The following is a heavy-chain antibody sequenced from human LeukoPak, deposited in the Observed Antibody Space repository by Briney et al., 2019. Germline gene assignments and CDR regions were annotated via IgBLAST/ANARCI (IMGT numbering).Heavy chain of an antibody. J-gene: IGHJ4*02. CDR3: VKSPHASSSYFDY. D-gene: IGHD6-13*01. Sequence: GGSLRLSCSASGFTFSSFAMHWVRQAPGKGLEYVSAIKSNGDITDYADSVKGRFTISRDNSKNTLYLQMSSLRAEDTAIYYCVKSPHASSSYFDYWGQGTLVTVSS. CDR2: IKSNGDIT. V-gene: IGHV3-64D*09. CDR1: GFTFSSFA.